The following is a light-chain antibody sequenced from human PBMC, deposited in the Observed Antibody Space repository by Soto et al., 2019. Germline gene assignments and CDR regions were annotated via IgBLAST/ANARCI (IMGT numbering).Light chain of an antibody. Sequence: QSALTQPASVSGSPGQSITISCTGTSGDVAGYNYVSWFQQHPGKAPKLMIFDVSNRPSGVSNRFSGSKSGNTASLTISGLQAEDEADYYCSSHSSTRFLHVFGTGTKVTVL. J-gene: IGLJ1*01. CDR1: SGDVAGYNY. CDR2: DVS. CDR3: SSHSSTRFLHV. V-gene: IGLV2-14*01.